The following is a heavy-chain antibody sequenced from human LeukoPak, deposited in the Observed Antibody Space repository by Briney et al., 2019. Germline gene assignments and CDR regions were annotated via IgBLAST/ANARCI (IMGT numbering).Heavy chain of an antibody. V-gene: IGHV3-15*01. J-gene: IGHJ5*02. CDR1: GFTFSNAW. Sequence: RSGGSLRLSCAASGFTFSNAWMSWVRRAPGKGLEWVGRIKAKTNGGTADYTPPVKGRFTISRDDSKNTLYLQMNSLKTEDTAVYYCTTEYYYDSSGYYKSVDPWGQGTLVTVSS. CDR2: IKAKTNGGTA. D-gene: IGHD3-22*01. CDR3: TTEYYYDSSGYYKSVDP.